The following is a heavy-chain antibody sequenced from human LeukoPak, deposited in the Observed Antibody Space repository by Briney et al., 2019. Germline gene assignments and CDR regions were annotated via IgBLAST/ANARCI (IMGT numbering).Heavy chain of an antibody. CDR3: ARVRGYCSSTSCYGWWFDP. Sequence: ASVKVSCKASGYTFTSYDINWVRQATGQGLEWMGWMNPNSGNTGYAQKLQGRVTMTRSTSISTAYMELSSLRSEDTAVYYCARVRGYCSSTSCYGWWFDPWGQGTLVTVSS. J-gene: IGHJ5*02. V-gene: IGHV1-8*01. D-gene: IGHD2-2*01. CDR1: GYTFTSYD. CDR2: MNPNSGNT.